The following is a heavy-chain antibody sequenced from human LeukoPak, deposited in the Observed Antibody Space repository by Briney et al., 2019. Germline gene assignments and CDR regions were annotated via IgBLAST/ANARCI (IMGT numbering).Heavy chain of an antibody. J-gene: IGHJ4*02. D-gene: IGHD6-19*01. CDR2: ISGSGGST. CDR1: GFTFSSYA. CDR3: AKWLAAEGYYFDY. V-gene: IGHV3-23*01. Sequence: GGSLRLSCAASGFTFSSYAMSWVRQAPGKGLEWVSAISGSGGSTYYADSVKGRFAISRDNSKNTLYLQMNSLRAEDTAVYYCAKWLAAEGYYFDYWGQGTLVTVSS.